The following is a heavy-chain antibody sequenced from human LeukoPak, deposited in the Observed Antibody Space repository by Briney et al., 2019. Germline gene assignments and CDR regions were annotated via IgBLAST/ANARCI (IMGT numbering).Heavy chain of an antibody. D-gene: IGHD5-18*01. CDR2: MNPNSGNT. J-gene: IGHJ4*02. V-gene: IGHV1-8*02. CDR1: GYTFTGYY. Sequence: ASVKVSCKASGYTFTGYYMHWVRQAPGQGLEWMGWMNPNSGNTGYAQKFQGRVTMTRNTSISTAYMELSSLRSEDTAVYYCARVSRRGYSYGYIGDYWGQGTLVTVSS. CDR3: ARVSRRGYSYGYIGDY.